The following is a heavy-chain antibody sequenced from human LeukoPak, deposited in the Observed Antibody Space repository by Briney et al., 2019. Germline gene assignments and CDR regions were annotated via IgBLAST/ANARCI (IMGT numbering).Heavy chain of an antibody. CDR1: GYTFTSYG. D-gene: IGHD6-19*01. CDR3: ARDGAPYSSGWYYFDY. CDR2: ISAYNGNT. V-gene: IGHV1-18*01. Sequence: WASVKVSCKASGYTFTSYGISWVRQAPGQGLEWMGWISAYNGNTNYAQKLQGRVTMTTDTSTSTAYMELRSLRSDDTAVYYCARDGAPYSSGWYYFDYWGQGTLVTVSS. J-gene: IGHJ4*02.